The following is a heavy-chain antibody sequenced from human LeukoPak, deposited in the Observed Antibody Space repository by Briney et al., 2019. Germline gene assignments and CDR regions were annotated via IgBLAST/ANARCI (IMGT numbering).Heavy chain of an antibody. CDR2: IYYSGST. J-gene: IGHJ4*02. V-gene: IGHV4-39*07. D-gene: IGHD4-23*01. Sequence: SETLSPTCTVSGGSISSSSYYWGWIRQPPGKGLEWIGSIYYSGSTYYNPSLKSRVTMSVDTSKNQFSLKLSSVTAADTAVYYCARGDMTTVVQFDYWGQGTLVTVSS. CDR1: GGSISSSSYY. CDR3: ARGDMTTVVQFDY.